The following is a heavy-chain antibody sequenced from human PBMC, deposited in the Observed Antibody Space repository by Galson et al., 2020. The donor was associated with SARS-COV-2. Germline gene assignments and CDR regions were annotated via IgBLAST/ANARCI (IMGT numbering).Heavy chain of an antibody. J-gene: IGHJ4*02. V-gene: IGHV3-30-3*01. Sequence: TGGSLRLSCAASGFTFSNYAMHWVRQAPGKGLEWVAVISYDGSNKYYADSVKGRFTISRDNSKNPRYLQMNSRKAEDTAVYYCARDPGIAARYPFEYWGQGALVTVSS. CDR1: GFTFSNYA. CDR2: ISYDGSNK. CDR3: ARDPGIAARYPFEY. D-gene: IGHD6-6*01.